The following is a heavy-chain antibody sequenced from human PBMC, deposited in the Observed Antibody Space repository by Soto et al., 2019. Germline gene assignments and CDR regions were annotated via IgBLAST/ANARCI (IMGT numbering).Heavy chain of an antibody. V-gene: IGHV4-34*01. CDR2: INHSGST. D-gene: IGHD3-22*01. CDR3: ARGGYRRRYYYDSSATSGYFQH. CDR1: GGPFSGYY. J-gene: IGHJ1*01. Sequence: SETLSLTCAVNGGPFSGYYWSWIRQSPGKGLEWIGEINHSGSTDYNPSLKSRVTISVDTSKNQFSLKVNSVTAADTAVYYRARGGYRRRYYYDSSATSGYFQHWGQGTLVTVSS.